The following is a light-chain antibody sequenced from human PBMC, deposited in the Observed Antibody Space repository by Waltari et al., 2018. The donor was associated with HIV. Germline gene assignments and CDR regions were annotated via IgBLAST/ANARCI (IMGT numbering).Light chain of an antibody. CDR3: QPWHNGTVI. CDR1: HLRDKY. Sequence: YELTQTPSVSVSPGQTATISCSGDHLRDKYVSWYHQRPGQSPLLVIYQDDKRPSGLPERFSGSNSENTATLTISATQAVDEGEYYCQPWHNGTVIFGGGTTLTVL. J-gene: IGLJ2*01. V-gene: IGLV3-1*01. CDR2: QDD.